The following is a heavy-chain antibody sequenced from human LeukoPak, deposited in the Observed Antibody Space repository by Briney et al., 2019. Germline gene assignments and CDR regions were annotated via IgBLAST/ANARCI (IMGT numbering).Heavy chain of an antibody. Sequence: GGSLRLSCATSGFNLSDSRMTWVRQAPGKGLQWVANINRDGTEKHFLDSVEGRFTISRDNAKKSLYLQMSSLRPQDTALYFCVRGDWYFESWGQGTLVTVSS. J-gene: IGHJ4*02. CDR3: VRGDWYFES. CDR1: GFNLSDSR. V-gene: IGHV3-7*04. CDR2: INRDGTEK. D-gene: IGHD2-21*01.